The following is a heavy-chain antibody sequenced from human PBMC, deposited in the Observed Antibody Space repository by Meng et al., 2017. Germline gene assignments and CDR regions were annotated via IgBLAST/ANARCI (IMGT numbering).Heavy chain of an antibody. CDR1: GGSFSGHY. J-gene: IGHJ5*02. CDR3: ARNRYDRSTHVFDP. V-gene: IGHV4-34*01. Sequence: QVQLQQWGAGLLKPSETLSLTCTVDGGSFSGHYWSWIRQAPGEGLEWIGEVSDGGYNKYNPALKSRVTVSGDTSKNEVSLKLISVTAADTAVYYCARNRYDRSTHVFDPWGQGTLVTVSS. CDR2: VSDGGYN. D-gene: IGHD3-22*01.